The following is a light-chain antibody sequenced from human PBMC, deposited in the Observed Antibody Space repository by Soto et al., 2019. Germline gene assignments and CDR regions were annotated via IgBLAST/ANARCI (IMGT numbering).Light chain of an antibody. CDR2: GVS. CDR1: QSVSSY. V-gene: IGKV3-20*01. CDR3: QQYSSLWT. J-gene: IGKJ1*01. Sequence: EIVLTQSPATLSLSPGETATLSCRASQSVSSYLAWYQQKPGQAPRLLIYGVSSRATGIPDRFSGSGSGTDFTLTIARLEPEDFAVYYCQQYSSLWTFGQGTKVDIK.